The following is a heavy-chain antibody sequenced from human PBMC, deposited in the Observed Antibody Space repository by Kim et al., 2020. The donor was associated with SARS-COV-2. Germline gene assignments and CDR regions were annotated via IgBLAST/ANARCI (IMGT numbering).Heavy chain of an antibody. J-gene: IGHJ6*02. CDR3: AVLRGGSGNEYYYGMDV. D-gene: IGHD5-12*01. CDR1: GFTFDDYT. V-gene: IGHV3-43*01. CDR2: ISWDGGST. Sequence: GGSLRLSCAASGFTFDDYTMHWVRQAPGKGLEWVSLISWDGGSTYYADSVKGRFTISRDNSKNSLYLQMNSLRTEDTALYYCAVLRGGSGNEYYYGMDVWGQGTTVTVSS.